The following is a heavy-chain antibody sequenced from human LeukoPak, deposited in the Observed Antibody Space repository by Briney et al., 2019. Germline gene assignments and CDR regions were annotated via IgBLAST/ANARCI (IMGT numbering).Heavy chain of an antibody. CDR2: IRYDGSNK. CDR3: AKSPSGSYYYYYYMDV. Sequence: GGSLRLSCAASGFTFSSYGMHWVRQAPGKGLEWVAFIRYDGSNKYYADSVKGRFTISRDNSKNTLYLQVNSLRAEDTAVYYCAKSPSGSYYYYYYMDVWGKGTTVTVSS. D-gene: IGHD1-26*01. J-gene: IGHJ6*03. CDR1: GFTFSSYG. V-gene: IGHV3-30*02.